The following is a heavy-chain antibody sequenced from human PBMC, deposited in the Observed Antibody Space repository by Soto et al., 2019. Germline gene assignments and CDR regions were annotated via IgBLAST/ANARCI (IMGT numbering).Heavy chain of an antibody. V-gene: IGHV1-8*01. CDR2: MNPNSGNT. CDR3: ATVPYRRLLWFGELYTPSDY. D-gene: IGHD3-10*01. J-gene: IGHJ4*02. Sequence: QVQLVQSGAEVKKPGASVKVSCKASGYTFTSYDINWVRQATGQGLEWMGWMNPNSGNTGYAQKFQGRVTMTRNTSISTAYMELSSLRSEDTAVYYCATVPYRRLLWFGELYTPSDYWGQGTLVTVSS. CDR1: GYTFTSYD.